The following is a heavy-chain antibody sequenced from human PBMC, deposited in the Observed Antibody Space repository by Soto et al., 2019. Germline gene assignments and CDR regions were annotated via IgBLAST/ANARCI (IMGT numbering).Heavy chain of an antibody. J-gene: IGHJ4*02. CDR3: ASLVRGVIITHTDY. CDR1: GGSVSSGSYY. CDR2: IYYSGST. D-gene: IGHD3-10*01. Sequence: SETLSLTCTVSGGSVSSGSYYWSWIRQPPGKGLEWIEYIYYSGSTNYNPSLKSRVTISVDTSKNQFSLKLSSVTAADTAVYYCASLVRGVIITHTDYWGQGTLVTVSS. V-gene: IGHV4-61*01.